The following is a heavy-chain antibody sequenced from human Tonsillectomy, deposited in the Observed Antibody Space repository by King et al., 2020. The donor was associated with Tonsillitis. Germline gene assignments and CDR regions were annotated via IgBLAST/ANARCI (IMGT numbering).Heavy chain of an antibody. V-gene: IGHV3-30*02. CDR1: GFTFSTYG. J-gene: IGHJ3*01. Sequence: QGQLVQSGGGVVQPGGFLRLSCAASGFTFSTYGMHWVRQAPGKGLEWVTFIRYDGNNKYYADSVKGRFTISRDNSKNTLYLQMNSLRAEDTAVYYCAKGDYVPSHVFDVWGQGTMVIVSS. CDR3: AKGDYVPSHVFDV. CDR2: IRYDGNNK. D-gene: IGHD4-17*01.